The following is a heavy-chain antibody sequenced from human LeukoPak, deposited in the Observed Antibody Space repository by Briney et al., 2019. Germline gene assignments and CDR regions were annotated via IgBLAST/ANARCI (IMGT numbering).Heavy chain of an antibody. J-gene: IGHJ4*02. D-gene: IGHD3-3*01. V-gene: IGHV4-59*08. CDR3: ARHGVSGFLEWHPGGFDY. CDR1: GGSISSYY. Sequence: PSETLSLTCTVSGGSISSYYWSWIRQPPGKGLEWIGYIYYSGSTNYNPSLKSRVTISVDTSKNQFSLKLSSVTAADTAVYYCARHGVSGFLEWHPGGFDYWGQGTLVTVSS. CDR2: IYYSGST.